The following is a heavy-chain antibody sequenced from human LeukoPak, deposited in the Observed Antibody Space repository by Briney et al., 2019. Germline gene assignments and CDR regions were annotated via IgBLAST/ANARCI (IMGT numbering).Heavy chain of an antibody. CDR3: AKDYNFWSGYTDAFDI. Sequence: GGSLRLSCAASGFTFSSYGMHWVRQAPGKGLEWVAFIRYDGSNKYYADSVKGRFTISRDNSKNTLYLQMNSLRAEDTAVYYCAKDYNFWSGYTDAFDIWGQGTMVTVSS. V-gene: IGHV3-30*02. J-gene: IGHJ3*02. D-gene: IGHD3-3*01. CDR2: IRYDGSNK. CDR1: GFTFSSYG.